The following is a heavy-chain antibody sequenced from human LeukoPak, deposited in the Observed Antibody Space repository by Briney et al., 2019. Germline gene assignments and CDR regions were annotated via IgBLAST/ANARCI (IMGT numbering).Heavy chain of an antibody. CDR2: ISSSSSYI. J-gene: IGHJ4*02. V-gene: IGHV3-21*01. CDR1: GFTFSSYS. D-gene: IGHD3-22*01. CDR3: ARVFEGYYYDSSGYYVPDY. Sequence: MAGGSLRLSCAASGFTFSSYSMNWVRQAPGKGLEWVSSISSSSSYIYYADSVKGRFTISRDNAKNSLYLQMNSLRAEDTAVYYCARVFEGYYYDSSGYYVPDYWGQGTLVTVSS.